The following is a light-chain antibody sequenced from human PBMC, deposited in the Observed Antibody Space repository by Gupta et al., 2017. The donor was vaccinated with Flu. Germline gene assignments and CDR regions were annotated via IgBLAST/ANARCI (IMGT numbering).Light chain of an antibody. CDR3: QQYRSSPWT. CDR2: KAS. Sequence: GDRVTITCRASQSIDSWLAWYQKKPGRAPKALIYKASSLETGGPSRFSGSGSGTEFSLTISSLQPDDFATYYCQQYRSSPWTFGQGTKVEIK. J-gene: IGKJ1*01. V-gene: IGKV1-5*03. CDR1: QSIDSW.